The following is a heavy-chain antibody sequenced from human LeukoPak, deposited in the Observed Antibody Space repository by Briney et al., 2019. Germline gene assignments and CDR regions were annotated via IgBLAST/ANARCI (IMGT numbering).Heavy chain of an antibody. J-gene: IGHJ3*02. CDR2: ISSSSSYI. D-gene: IGHD2-21*02. Sequence: GGSLRLSCAASGFTFSSYSMNWVRQAPGKGLEWVSSISSSSSYIYYADSVKGRFTISRDNAKNSLYLQMNSLKTEDTAVYYCTTDTMAYCGGDCYSDAFDIWGQGTMVTVSS. CDR1: GFTFSSYS. CDR3: TTDTMAYCGGDCYSDAFDI. V-gene: IGHV3-21*03.